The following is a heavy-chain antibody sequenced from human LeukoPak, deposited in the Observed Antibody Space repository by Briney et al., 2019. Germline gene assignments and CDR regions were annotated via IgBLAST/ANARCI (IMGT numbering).Heavy chain of an antibody. CDR3: AKARGLIGGAFDM. CDR1: GFTFDDYI. CDR2: ISWDGDIT. V-gene: IGHV3-43*01. Sequence: PGGSLRPSCAASGFTFDDYIMHWVRQAPGKGLEWVSLISWDGDITYYADSVKGRFTISRDNSKNSLYLQMNSLRTEDTALYYCAKARGLIGGAFDMWGQGTMVTVSS. J-gene: IGHJ3*02. D-gene: IGHD3-22*01.